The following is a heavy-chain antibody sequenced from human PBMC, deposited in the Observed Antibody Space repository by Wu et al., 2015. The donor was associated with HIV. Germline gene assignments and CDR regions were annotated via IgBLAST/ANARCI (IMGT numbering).Heavy chain of an antibody. CDR3: AVMVRGVIIRRYFDY. CDR2: ISTYNGKT. V-gene: IGHV1-18*01. Sequence: QVQLVAVWGVRAKKPGSSVKVSCKASGGTFSSYAISWVRQAPGQGLEWMGWISTYNGKTDYTQKVQGRVTLTTDTSTSTAYMELRSLTSDDTAMYYCAVMVRGVIIRRYFDYWGQGTLVIVSS. CDR1: GGTFSSYA. D-gene: IGHD3-10*01. J-gene: IGHJ4*02.